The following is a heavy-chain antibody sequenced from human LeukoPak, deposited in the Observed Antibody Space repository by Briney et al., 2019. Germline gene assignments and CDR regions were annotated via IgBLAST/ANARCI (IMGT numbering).Heavy chain of an antibody. V-gene: IGHV1-46*01. CDR1: GYTFTSYY. Sequence: ASVKVSCKASGYTFTSYYMHWVRQAPGQGLEWMGIINPSGGSTSYAQKFQGRVTMTRDTSTSTVYMELSSLRSEDTAVYDCASSSRYSYGYGWFDPWGQGTLLTVSS. CDR2: INPSGGST. D-gene: IGHD5-18*01. J-gene: IGHJ5*02. CDR3: ASSSRYSYGYGWFDP.